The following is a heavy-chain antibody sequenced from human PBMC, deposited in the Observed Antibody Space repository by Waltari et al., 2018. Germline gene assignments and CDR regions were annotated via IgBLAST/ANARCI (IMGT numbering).Heavy chain of an antibody. D-gene: IGHD5-18*01. J-gene: IGHJ4*02. Sequence: EVQLVESGGGLIQPGGFLRLSCEASGLTVSRNHMSWVRQAPGKGLEWLSAIYSGGNTFYADSVKGRFNISIDNSKNTLYLQMNSLRVDDTAVYYCARDDSYGQFMRFDFWGQGTVVTVSS. CDR1: GLTVSRNH. CDR3: ARDDSYGQFMRFDF. CDR2: IYSGGNT. V-gene: IGHV3-53*01.